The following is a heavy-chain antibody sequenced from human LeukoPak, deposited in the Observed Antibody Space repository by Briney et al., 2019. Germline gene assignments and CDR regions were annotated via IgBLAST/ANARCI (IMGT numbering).Heavy chain of an antibody. CDR1: GFTFSNAY. CDR2: ISLTGRT. J-gene: IGHJ4*02. D-gene: IGHD1-26*01. CDR3: SRESGAFCPFGY. Sequence: PGGSLRLSCAASGFTFSNAYMSWVRQPPGQGLEWIGEISLTGRTNYNPSLDGRVTMSLDESSNQLSLNLTPVTAADTAIYYCSRESGAFCPFGYWGQGTLVIVPS. V-gene: IGHV4-4*02.